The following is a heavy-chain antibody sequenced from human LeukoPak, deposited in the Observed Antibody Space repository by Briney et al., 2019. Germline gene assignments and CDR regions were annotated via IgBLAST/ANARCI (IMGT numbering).Heavy chain of an antibody. V-gene: IGHV1-18*01. J-gene: IGHJ4*02. CDR3: ARARGYSGYDLGDFDY. CDR2: ISAYNGNT. CDR1: GYTFTSYD. Sequence: ASVKVSCKASGYTFTSYDINWVRQAPGQGLEWMGWISAYNGNTNYAQKLQGRVTMTTDTSTSTAYMELRSLRSDDTAVYYCARARGYSGYDLGDFDYWGQGTLVTVSS. D-gene: IGHD5-12*01.